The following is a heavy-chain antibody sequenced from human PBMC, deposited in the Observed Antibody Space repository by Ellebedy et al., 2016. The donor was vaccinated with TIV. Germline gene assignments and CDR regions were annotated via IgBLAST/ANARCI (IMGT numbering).Heavy chain of an antibody. J-gene: IGHJ1*01. D-gene: IGHD3-22*01. CDR1: GDIFRSYA. CDR2: IIAIFGTT. Sequence: SVKVSCKASGDIFRSYAINWVRQAPGQGLEWMGGIIAIFGTTNYAQKFQGRVTITADEPTSTVYMEVSSLRSEDTAVYYCARVSGYYHGYLQHWGQGTLVIVSS. CDR3: ARVSGYYHGYLQH. V-gene: IGHV1-69*13.